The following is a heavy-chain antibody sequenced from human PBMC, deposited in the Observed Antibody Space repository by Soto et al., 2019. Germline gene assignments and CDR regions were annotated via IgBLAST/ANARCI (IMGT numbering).Heavy chain of an antibody. V-gene: IGHV1-8*02. D-gene: IGHD5-18*01. CDR1: GYTFTNYA. CDR2: MNPNSCET. CDR3: ASRQKATWIQLWYGMDV. Sequence: GASVKVSCKASGYTFTNYAIHLVRQAAGQGLEWMGWMNPNSCETIYAQTLQGRVTMTEDTSTDTAYMELSSLRSEDTAVYYCASRQKATWIQLWYGMDVWGQGTTVTVSS. J-gene: IGHJ6*02.